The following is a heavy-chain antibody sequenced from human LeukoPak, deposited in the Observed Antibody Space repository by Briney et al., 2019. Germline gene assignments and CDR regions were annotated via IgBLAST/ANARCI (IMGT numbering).Heavy chain of an antibody. Sequence: PGGSLRLSCAASGFTFSSYWMSWVRQAPGKGLEWVANIKQDGSEKYYVDSVKGRFTISRDNAKNSLYLQMNSLRAEDTAVYYCARLRSYGYYYNGMDVWGQGTTVTVSS. D-gene: IGHD3-16*01. J-gene: IGHJ6*02. CDR1: GFTFSSYW. CDR3: ARLRSYGYYYNGMDV. V-gene: IGHV3-7*01. CDR2: IKQDGSEK.